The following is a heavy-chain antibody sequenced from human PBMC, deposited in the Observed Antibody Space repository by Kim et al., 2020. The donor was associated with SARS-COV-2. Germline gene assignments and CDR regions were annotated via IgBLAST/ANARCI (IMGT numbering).Heavy chain of an antibody. V-gene: IGHV3-23*01. Sequence: GGSLRLSCAASGFTFNTYAMSWVRQAQGKGLEWVSGISTSGGSTYYADSVKGRFAISRDNSKNTLYLQMNSLRAEDTAVYYCAKVASLVSTLNWFDPWGQGTLVSVSS. CDR2: ISTSGGST. D-gene: IGHD1-1*01. CDR3: AKVASLVSTLNWFDP. CDR1: GFTFNTYA. J-gene: IGHJ5*02.